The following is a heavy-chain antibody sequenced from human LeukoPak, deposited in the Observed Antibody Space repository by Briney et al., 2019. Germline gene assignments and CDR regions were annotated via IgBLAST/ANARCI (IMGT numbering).Heavy chain of an antibody. V-gene: IGHV3-7*01. J-gene: IGHJ6*02. CDR3: ARRKLTYYYGMDV. Sequence: GGSLRLSCAASGFTFGNHWMSWVRQAPGKGLEWVANINKDGSEKYYVDSVKGRFTVSRDNAKNSLDLQMNTLRAEDTAVYYCARRKLTYYYGMDVWGQGTTVTVSS. D-gene: IGHD1-7*01. CDR2: INKDGSEK. CDR1: GFTFGNHW.